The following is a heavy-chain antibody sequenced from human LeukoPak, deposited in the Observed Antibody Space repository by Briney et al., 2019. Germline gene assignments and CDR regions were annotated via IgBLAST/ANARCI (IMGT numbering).Heavy chain of an antibody. V-gene: IGHV3-23*01. Sequence: PGGSLRLSCAASGFSFSSYAMIWVRQAPGKGLEWASAISGSGGSTYYADSEKGRFTISRDKSDNTLHLQMNSLRAEDTAVYYCAKCPPYYPALYYFDLWGQGTLVTVSS. CDR2: ISGSGGST. D-gene: IGHD3-10*01. CDR1: GFSFSSYA. J-gene: IGHJ4*02. CDR3: AKCPPYYPALYYFDL.